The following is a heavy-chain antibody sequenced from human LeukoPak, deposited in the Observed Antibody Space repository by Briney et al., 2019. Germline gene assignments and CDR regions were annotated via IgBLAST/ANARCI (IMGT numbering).Heavy chain of an antibody. CDR1: GFTFSSFT. CDR3: AKRFSSTSGDY. V-gene: IGHV3-23*01. J-gene: IGHJ4*02. D-gene: IGHD2-8*01. Sequence: GGSLRLSCAASGFTFSSFTMSWVRQAPGKGLDWVSTISGSGGSTFCGDSVKGRFTISRDNSKNTLYLQMNNLRAEDTAVYYCAKRFSSTSGDYWGQGTLVTVSS. CDR2: ISGSGGST.